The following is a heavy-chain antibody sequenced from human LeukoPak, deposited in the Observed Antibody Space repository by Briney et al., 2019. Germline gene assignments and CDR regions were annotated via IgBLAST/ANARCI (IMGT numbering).Heavy chain of an antibody. CDR1: GGSITSHY. CDR3: ATLKRGSIYGYFDF. CDR2: VLDSVRT. V-gene: IGHV4-59*11. D-gene: IGHD5-18*01. Sequence: SSETLSLTCTVSGGSITSHYWSWIRQPPGKGLEWIAYVLDSVRTKDNPSLQSRLTLSADTSKNQFSLRLSSVTAADTAVYYCATLKRGSIYGYFDFWGQGTLVTVSS. J-gene: IGHJ4*02.